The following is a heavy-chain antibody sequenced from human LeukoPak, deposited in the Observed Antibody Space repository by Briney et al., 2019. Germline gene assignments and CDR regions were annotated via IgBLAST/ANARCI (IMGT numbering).Heavy chain of an antibody. CDR1: GFTFDDYT. Sequence: GGSLRLSCAASGFTFDDYTMHWVRQAPGKGLEWVSLITWNGGRTYYADSVKGRFTISRHNSKNSLSLQMNSLRAEDTALYYCAKDGKNYFDYWGQGTLVTVSS. CDR2: ITWNGGRT. CDR3: AKDGKNYFDY. V-gene: IGHV3-43*01. J-gene: IGHJ4*02.